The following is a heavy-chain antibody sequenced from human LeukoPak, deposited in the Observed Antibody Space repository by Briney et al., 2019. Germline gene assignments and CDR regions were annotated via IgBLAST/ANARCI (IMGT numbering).Heavy chain of an antibody. V-gene: IGHV4-34*01. CDR1: GGSFSGYY. CDR3: AREDYYNSGGYYLDY. J-gene: IGHJ4*02. CDR2: IYHSGST. Sequence: PSETLSLTCAVYGGSFSGYYWSWIRQPPGKGLEWIGNIYHSGSTNYSPSLKSRVTISVDTSKNQFSLKLSSVTAADTAVYFCAREDYYNSGGYYLDYWGQGTLVTVSS. D-gene: IGHD3-22*01.